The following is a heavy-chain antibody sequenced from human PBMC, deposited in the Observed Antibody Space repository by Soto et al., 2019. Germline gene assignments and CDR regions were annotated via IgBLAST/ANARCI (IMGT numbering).Heavy chain of an antibody. V-gene: IGHV1-69*01. CDR3: EAEMTFGKLSVV. Sequence: QVQSVQSGAEVKKPGSSVKVSCKASGDTDTNYVISWVRQAPGQGLEWMGGIFPKFGTTYSAQKLQDRLTITADESTSTVYMQLSSLRLDDTAVYYCEAEMTFGKLSVVWGQGTTVTVSS. CDR1: GDTDTNYV. J-gene: IGHJ6*02. CDR2: IFPKFGTT. D-gene: IGHD3-16*02.